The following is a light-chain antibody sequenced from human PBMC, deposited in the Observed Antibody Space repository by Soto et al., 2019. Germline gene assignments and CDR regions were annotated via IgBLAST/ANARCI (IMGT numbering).Light chain of an antibody. CDR2: GAS. J-gene: IGKJ2*01. CDR1: QSVSSSY. V-gene: IGKV3-20*01. CDR3: HQYGSSPYT. Sequence: ISFMQSLGTLAGAPGEGVTLSCRASQSVSSSYLAWYQQKPGQAPRLLIYGASSSATGIPDRFSGSGSGTDFTLTISRLEPEDFAVYYCHQYGSSPYTFGQGTKLEIK.